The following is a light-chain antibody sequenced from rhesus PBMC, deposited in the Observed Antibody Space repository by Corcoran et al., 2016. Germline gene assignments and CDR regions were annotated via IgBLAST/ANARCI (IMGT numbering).Light chain of an antibody. V-gene: IGKV1-74*01. Sequence: DIQMTQSPSSLSASVGDRVTITCRTSENVNNYLNWYQQKPGKAPKLLIYKASILQSGVPSRFSGSGSGTDYTFTISSLQSAAVATYYCQHNYGTPPWTFGQGTKVEIK. J-gene: IGKJ1*01. CDR2: KAS. CDR1: ENVNNY. CDR3: QHNYGTPPWT.